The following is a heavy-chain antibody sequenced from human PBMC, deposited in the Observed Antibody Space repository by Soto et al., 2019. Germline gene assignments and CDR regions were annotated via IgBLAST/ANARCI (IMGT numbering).Heavy chain of an antibody. CDR3: AKDINVLSCTSCYNAFDI. D-gene: IGHD2-2*02. J-gene: IGHJ3*02. V-gene: IGHV3-23*01. Sequence: GGSLRLSCAASGFTFSSYAMSWVRQAPGKGLEWVSAISGSGGSTYYADSVKGRFTISRDNSKNTLYLQMNSLRAEDTAVYYSAKDINVLSCTSCYNAFDIWGQGTMVTVSS. CDR2: ISGSGGST. CDR1: GFTFSSYA.